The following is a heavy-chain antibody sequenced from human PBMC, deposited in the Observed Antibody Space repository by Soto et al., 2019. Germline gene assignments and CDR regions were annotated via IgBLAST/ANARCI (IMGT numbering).Heavy chain of an antibody. CDR1: GASISSGGYS. CDR2: ISDSGST. CDR3: ARGIAATGPYWFFDL. Sequence: QLQLQESGSGLVKPSQTLSLTCAVSGASISSGGYSWSWIRQPPGKGLEWIGYISDSGSTYYNPSLKSRVTISVDGSKTQFSLKLPSVTAADTAVYYCARGIAATGPYWFFDLWGRGTLVTVSS. D-gene: IGHD6-25*01. V-gene: IGHV4-30-2*01. J-gene: IGHJ2*01.